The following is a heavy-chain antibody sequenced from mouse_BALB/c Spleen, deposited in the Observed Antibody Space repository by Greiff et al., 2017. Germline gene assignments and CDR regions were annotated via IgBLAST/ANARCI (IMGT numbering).Heavy chain of an antibody. V-gene: IGHV4-1*02. CDR3: ARPGYGNYEGYAMDY. CDR2: INPDSSTI. J-gene: IGHJ4*01. CDR1: GFDFSRYW. Sequence: EVQLVESGGGLVQPGGSLKLSCAASGFDFSRYWMSWVRQAPGKGLEWIGEINPDSSTINYTPSLKDKFIISRDNAKNTLYLQMSKVRSEDTALYYCARPGYGNYEGYAMDYWGQGTSVTVSS. D-gene: IGHD2-1*01.